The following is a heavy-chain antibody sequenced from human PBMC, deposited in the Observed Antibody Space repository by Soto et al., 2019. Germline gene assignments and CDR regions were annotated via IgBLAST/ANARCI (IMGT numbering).Heavy chain of an antibody. V-gene: IGHV3-53*01. CDR3: VRPLPSGRNYGMDV. J-gene: IGHJ6*02. Sequence: TGGSLRLSCTAYGLGVRNNYMSWVRQAPGMGLEWVSVIYNDGTTYYADSVKGRFTLSRDTSKNTLSLQMDSLRAEDTAVYYCVRPLPSGRNYGMDVWGQGTTATVSS. D-gene: IGHD3-10*01. CDR1: GLGVRNNY. CDR2: IYNDGTT.